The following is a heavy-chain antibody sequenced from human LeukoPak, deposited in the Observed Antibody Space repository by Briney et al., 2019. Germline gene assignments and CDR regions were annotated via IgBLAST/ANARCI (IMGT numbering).Heavy chain of an antibody. CDR3: ARDGVLRFLEWLPHDNWFDP. CDR1: GFTFSSYA. D-gene: IGHD3-3*01. V-gene: IGHV3-74*01. J-gene: IGHJ5*02. CDR2: INSDGSST. Sequence: GGSLRLSCAASGFTFSSYAMHWVRQAPGKGLVWVSRINSDGSSTSYADSVKGRFTISRDNAKNTLYLQMNSLRAEDTAVYYCARDGVLRFLEWLPHDNWFDPWGQGTLVTVSS.